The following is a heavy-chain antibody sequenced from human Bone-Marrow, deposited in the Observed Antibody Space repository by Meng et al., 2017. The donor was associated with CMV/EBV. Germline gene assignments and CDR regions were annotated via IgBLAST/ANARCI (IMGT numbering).Heavy chain of an antibody. J-gene: IGHJ6*02. CDR1: GFTFGDYA. CDR2: IRSKAYGGTT. D-gene: IGHD3-3*01. Sequence: GGSLRLSCTASGFTFGDYAMSWVRQAPGKGLEWVGFIRSKAYGGTTEYAASVKGRFTISRDDSKSIAYLQMNSLKTEDTAVYYCTRVIDFWSGYDYYYYYGMDVWGQRTTVTVSS. V-gene: IGHV3-49*04. CDR3: TRVIDFWSGYDYYYYYGMDV.